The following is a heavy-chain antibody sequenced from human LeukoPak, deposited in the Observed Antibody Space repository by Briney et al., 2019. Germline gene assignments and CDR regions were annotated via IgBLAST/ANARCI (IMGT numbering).Heavy chain of an antibody. D-gene: IGHD3-3*01. CDR3: AKVEWAGRRFDY. CDR2: ISVTGGTT. CDR1: GFTVTSSY. J-gene: IGHJ4*02. Sequence: PGGSLRLSCAASGFTVTSSYMNWVRQAPGKGLEWVSVISVTGGTTYYADSVKGRFTISRDSSKNTLYLQMNSLRAEDTAVYYCAKVEWAGRRFDYWGQGALVPVSS. V-gene: IGHV3-23*01.